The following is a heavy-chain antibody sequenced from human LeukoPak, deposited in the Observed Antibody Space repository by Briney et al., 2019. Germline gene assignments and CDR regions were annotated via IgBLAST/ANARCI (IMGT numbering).Heavy chain of an antibody. Sequence: GGSLRLSCAASGFTFSSYAMSWVRQAPGKGLEWVSAVSGSGGSTYYADSVKGRFTISRDNSKDTLYLQMNSLRAEDTAVYYCAKDDYSNGNDYWGQGTLVTVSS. CDR1: GFTFSSYA. CDR2: VSGSGGST. J-gene: IGHJ4*02. V-gene: IGHV3-23*01. D-gene: IGHD4-11*01. CDR3: AKDDYSNGNDY.